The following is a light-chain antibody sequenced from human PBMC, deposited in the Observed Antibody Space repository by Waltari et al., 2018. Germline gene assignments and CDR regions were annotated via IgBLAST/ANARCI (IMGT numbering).Light chain of an antibody. CDR3: QQYNNWPPNT. CDR1: QTISVY. J-gene: IGKJ3*01. CDR2: STS. V-gene: IGKV1-39*01. Sequence: DIQMTQSPSSLSASVGDRVTITCRASQTISVYLNWYQHKPGEAPKLLIYSTSRLRSGVPSRFSGSGSGTDFTLTISSLQPEDFAVYFCQQYNNWPPNTFGPGTKVDFK.